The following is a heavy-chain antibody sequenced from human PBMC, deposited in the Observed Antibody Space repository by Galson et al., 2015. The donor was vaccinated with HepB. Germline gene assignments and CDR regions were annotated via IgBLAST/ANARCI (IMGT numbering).Heavy chain of an antibody. CDR1: GYTFTSYG. CDR3: ARNWGRNTIFGVVIDNYYYYMDV. CDR2: ISAYNGNT. V-gene: IGHV1-18*01. Sequence: SVKVSCKASGYTFTSYGISWVRQAPGQGLEWMGWISAYNGNTNYAQKLQGRVTMTTDTSTSTAYMELRSLRSDDTAVYYCARNWGRNTIFGVVIDNYYYYMDVWGKGTTVTVSS. J-gene: IGHJ6*03. D-gene: IGHD3-3*01.